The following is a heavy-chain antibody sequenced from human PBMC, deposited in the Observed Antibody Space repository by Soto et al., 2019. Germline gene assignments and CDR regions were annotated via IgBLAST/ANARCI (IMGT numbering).Heavy chain of an antibody. Sequence: GGSLRLSCAASGYTFRGYDMHWVRQVTGKGLEWVSVIGSAGDSNYAPSVKGRFTISRENAKNSLYLQMNSLRAGDTAVYYCARGSKGTYGMDVWGQGTTVTVSS. CDR2: IGSAGDS. CDR1: GYTFRGYD. V-gene: IGHV3-13*01. D-gene: IGHD3-10*01. J-gene: IGHJ6*02. CDR3: ARGSKGTYGMDV.